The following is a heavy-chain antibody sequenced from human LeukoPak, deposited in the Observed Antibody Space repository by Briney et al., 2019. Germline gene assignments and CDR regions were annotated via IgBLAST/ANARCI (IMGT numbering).Heavy chain of an antibody. CDR2: ISSSSSYI. V-gene: IGHV3-21*01. CDR3: ARVSGRSQSHAFDI. J-gene: IGHJ3*02. CDR1: GFTFSSYS. D-gene: IGHD3-10*01. Sequence: PGGSLRLSCAASGFTFSSYSMNWVRQAPGKGLEWVSSISSSSSYIYYADSVKGRFTISRDNAKNSLYLQMNSLRAEDTAVYYCARVSGRSQSHAFDIWGQGTMVTVSS.